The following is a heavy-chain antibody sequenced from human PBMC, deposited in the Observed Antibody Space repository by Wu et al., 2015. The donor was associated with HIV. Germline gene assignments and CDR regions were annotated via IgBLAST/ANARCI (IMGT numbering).Heavy chain of an antibody. J-gene: IGHJ6*03. CDR1: GYTFTNYD. D-gene: IGHD2-2*01. CDR2: ISAYSGNT. CDR3: ARGCSSTSCSSYYYYYMDV. V-gene: IGHV1-18*01. Sequence: QVQLVQSGAEVKKPGASVKVSCKASGYTFTNYDISWVRQAPGQGLEWMGWISAYSGNTKYAQKLQGRVTMTTDTSTSSAYMELRSLRSDDTAVYYCARGCSSTSCSSYYYYYMDVWGKGTTVTVSS.